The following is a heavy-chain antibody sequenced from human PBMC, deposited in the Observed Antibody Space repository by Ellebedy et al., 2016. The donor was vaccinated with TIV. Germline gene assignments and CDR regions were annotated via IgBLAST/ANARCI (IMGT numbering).Heavy chain of an antibody. Sequence: SVKVSXKASGGTFSSYAISWVRQAPGQGLEWMGGIIPIFGTANYAQKFQGRVTITADESTSTAYMELSSLRSEDTAVYYCAREDRMGRYSGSYYGGDYWGQGTLVTVSS. J-gene: IGHJ4*02. CDR2: IIPIFGTA. V-gene: IGHV1-69*13. CDR3: AREDRMGRYSGSYYGGDY. CDR1: GGTFSSYA. D-gene: IGHD1-26*01.